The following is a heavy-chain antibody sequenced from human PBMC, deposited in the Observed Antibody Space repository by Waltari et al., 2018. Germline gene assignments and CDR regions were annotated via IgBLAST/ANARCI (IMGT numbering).Heavy chain of an antibody. CDR3: STWEPDSYYFDY. CDR1: GGPFSSYA. J-gene: IGHJ4*02. CDR2: NIPIFGTA. V-gene: IGHV1-69*01. Sequence: QVQLVQSGAEVKKPGSSVKVSCTASGGPFSSYASSRVRQAPGQGLEWMGGNIPIFGTANYAQKFQGRVTITADESTSTAYMELSSLRSEDTAVYYCSTWEPDSYYFDYWGQGTLVTVSS. D-gene: IGHD1-26*01.